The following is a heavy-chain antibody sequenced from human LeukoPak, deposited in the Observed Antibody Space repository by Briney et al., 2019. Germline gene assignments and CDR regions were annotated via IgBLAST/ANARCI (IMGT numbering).Heavy chain of an antibody. CDR3: TRLRGRLGELSPDAFDL. Sequence: GGSLRLSCAASGFTLSNAWMSWVRQAPGKGLEWVGRIKSKTDGGTTDYAAPVKGRFTISRDDSKNTLYLQMNSLKTEDTAVYYCTRLRGRLGELSPDAFDLWGQGTMVTVSS. CDR2: IKSKTDGGTT. D-gene: IGHD3-16*02. V-gene: IGHV3-15*01. CDR1: GFTLSNAW. J-gene: IGHJ3*01.